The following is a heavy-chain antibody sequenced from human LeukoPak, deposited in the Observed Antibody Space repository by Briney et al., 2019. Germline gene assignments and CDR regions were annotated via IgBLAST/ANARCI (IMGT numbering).Heavy chain of an antibody. CDR2: ISGSGGST. CDR3: ARGVFEGVHYSNPNWFDP. J-gene: IGHJ5*02. CDR1: GFTFSSYA. D-gene: IGHD4-11*01. V-gene: IGHV3-23*01. Sequence: GGSLRLSCAASGFTFSSYAMSWVRQAPGKGLEWVSAISGSGGSTYYADSVKGRFTISRDNAKNSLYLQMNSLRAEDTAVYYCARGVFEGVHYSNPNWFDPWGQGTLVTVSS.